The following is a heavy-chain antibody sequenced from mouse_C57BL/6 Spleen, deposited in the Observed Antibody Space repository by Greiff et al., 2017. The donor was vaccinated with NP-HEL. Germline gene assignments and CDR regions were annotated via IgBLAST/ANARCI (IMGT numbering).Heavy chain of an antibody. J-gene: IGHJ3*01. V-gene: IGHV5-17*01. CDR3: ARSPIYYDYDGFAY. CDR1: GFTFSDYG. CDR2: ISSGSSTI. D-gene: IGHD2-4*01. Sequence: EVKLMESGGGLVKPGGSLKLSCAASGFTFSDYGMHWVRQAPEKGLEWVAYISSGSSTIYYADTVKGRFTISRDNAKNTLFLQMTSLRSEDTAMYYCARSPIYYDYDGFAYWGQGTLVTVSA.